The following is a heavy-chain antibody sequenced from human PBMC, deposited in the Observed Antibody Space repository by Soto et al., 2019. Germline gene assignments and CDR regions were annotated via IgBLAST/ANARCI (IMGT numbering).Heavy chain of an antibody. D-gene: IGHD6-19*01. CDR2: IFSNDEK. V-gene: IGHV2-26*01. CDR3: ARTTQYSSGWPPRNYFDY. CDR1: GFSLSNARMG. Sequence: QVTLKESGPVLVKPTETLTLTCTVSGFSLSNARMGVSWIRQPPGKALEWLAHIFSNDEKSYSTPLKSRLTISKDTSKSQVVLTITNMDPVDTATYYCARTTQYSSGWPPRNYFDYWGQGTLVTVSS. J-gene: IGHJ4*02.